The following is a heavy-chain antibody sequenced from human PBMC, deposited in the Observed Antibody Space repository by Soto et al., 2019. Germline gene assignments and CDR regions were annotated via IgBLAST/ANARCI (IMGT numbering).Heavy chain of an antibody. D-gene: IGHD3-10*01. V-gene: IGHV4-39*01. CDR2: IYYIGNV. CDR3: ARHAPGSTCFDY. CDR1: AGSLTYYY. J-gene: IGHJ4*02. Sequence: PSETLYLPFNVSAGSLTYYYWDWIRQAPGKGLEWIGNIYYIGNVHSHPPLTRRATISIDMSKNQFSLEVRFVTAADSATYFCARHAPGSTCFDYWGQGALVT.